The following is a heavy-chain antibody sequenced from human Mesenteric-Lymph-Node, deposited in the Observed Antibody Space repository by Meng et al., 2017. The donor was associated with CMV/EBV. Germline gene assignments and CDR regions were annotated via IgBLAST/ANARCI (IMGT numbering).Heavy chain of an antibody. D-gene: IGHD3-22*01. V-gene: IGHV3-30*04. Sequence: GESLKISCAASGFTFSSYAMHWVRQAPGKGLEWVAVISYDGSNTYYADSVKGRFTISRDNSKNTLYLQINSLRAEDTAVYYCAKDKSYDSSGYYYWYGMDVWGPGTTVTVSS. CDR1: GFTFSSYA. J-gene: IGHJ6*02. CDR2: ISYDGSNT. CDR3: AKDKSYDSSGYYYWYGMDV.